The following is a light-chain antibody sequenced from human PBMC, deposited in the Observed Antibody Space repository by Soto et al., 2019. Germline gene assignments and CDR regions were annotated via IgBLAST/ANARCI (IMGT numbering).Light chain of an antibody. Sequence: DIQMTQSPSTLSASVGDRVTVTCRASQSISSYLNWYQQKPGKAPKLLIYAASSLQSGVPSRFSGNGSGTDFTLTISSLQPEDFATYYCQQSYSTPLTFGGGTRWIS. CDR1: QSISSY. J-gene: IGKJ4*01. CDR3: QQSYSTPLT. V-gene: IGKV1-39*01. CDR2: AAS.